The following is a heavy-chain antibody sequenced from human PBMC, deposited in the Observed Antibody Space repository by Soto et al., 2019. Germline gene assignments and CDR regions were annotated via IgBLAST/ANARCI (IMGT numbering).Heavy chain of an antibody. Sequence: VSLLLSCAASGFTFSHAWMSGVRQAPGKGLEWVGRIKSKADGETKDYGAPVRGRFTISRDDSKDTLYLQMNSLRIEDTAVYYCCVVKRRDQYSTSGYWFDPWGPGTLVTVSS. J-gene: IGHJ5*02. D-gene: IGHD2-15*01. CDR3: CVVKRRDQYSTSGYWFDP. CDR1: GFTFSHAW. V-gene: IGHV3-15*01. CDR2: IKSKADGETK.